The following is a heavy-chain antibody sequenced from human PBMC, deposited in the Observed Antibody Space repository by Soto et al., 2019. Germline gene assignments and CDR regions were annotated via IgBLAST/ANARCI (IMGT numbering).Heavy chain of an antibody. J-gene: IGHJ4*02. D-gene: IGHD6-19*01. CDR2: ISGSGGST. CDR1: GFTFSSYA. Sequence: GGSLRLSCTASGFTFSSYAMNWVRQAPGKGLEWVSVISGSGGSTYYADSVKGRFTISRDNSKNTLYLQMNSLRAGDTAVYYCASRTSGWYFDYWGQGTLVTVS. CDR3: ASRTSGWYFDY. V-gene: IGHV3-23*01.